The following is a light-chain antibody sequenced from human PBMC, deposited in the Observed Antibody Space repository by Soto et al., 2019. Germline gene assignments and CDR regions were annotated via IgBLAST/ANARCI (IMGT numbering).Light chain of an antibody. CDR1: NSNLGSNP. CDR2: RDN. CDR3: SAWDDSIFGPV. Sequence: QSVLTQPPSASGTPGQRVTISCSGGNSNLGSNPVNWYLHLPGTAPKLLIYRDNQRPSGVPDRFSGSKSGTSASLAISGLQSEDEGDYFCSAWDDSIFGPVFGGGTKVTVL. V-gene: IGLV1-44*01. J-gene: IGLJ2*01.